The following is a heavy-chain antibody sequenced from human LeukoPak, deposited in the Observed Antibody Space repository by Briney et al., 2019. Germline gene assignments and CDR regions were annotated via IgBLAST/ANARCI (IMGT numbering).Heavy chain of an antibody. CDR2: IYYTGST. CDR1: GGSISSSGYY. J-gene: IGHJ6*02. D-gene: IGHD1-26*01. CDR3: ARDQVGATYYYYGMDV. V-gene: IGHV4-31*03. Sequence: PSQTLSLTCTVSGGSISSSGYYWSWIRQHPGKGLEWIGYIYYTGSTYYNPSLKSRITISVDTSKNQFSLKLSSVTAADTAVYYCARDQVGATYYYYGMDVWGQGTTVTVSS.